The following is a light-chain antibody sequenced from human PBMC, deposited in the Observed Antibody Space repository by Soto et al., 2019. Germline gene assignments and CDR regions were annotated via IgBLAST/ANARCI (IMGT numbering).Light chain of an antibody. J-gene: IGLJ1*01. Sequence: QSVLTQPASVSGSPGQSITISCTGTSSDVGGYNYGYWYQQHPGKAPKRIIYEVSNRPPGVSNRFSGSHSGNTAALTISGLQAQDEADYYCNSYTSKSTGVFGTGTKLTVL. CDR1: SSDVGGYNY. CDR3: NSYTSKSTGV. CDR2: EVS. V-gene: IGLV2-14*01.